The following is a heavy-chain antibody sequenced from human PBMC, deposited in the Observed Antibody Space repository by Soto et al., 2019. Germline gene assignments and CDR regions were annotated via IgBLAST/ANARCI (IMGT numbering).Heavy chain of an antibody. V-gene: IGHV3-7*01. CDR3: AIDSGYGSRASVNHYLDY. CDR1: GFTFGSYW. D-gene: IGHD3-10*01. CDR2: IKWDASEK. J-gene: IGHJ4*01. Sequence: EVQLEESGGGLVQPGGSLRLSCAASGFTFGSYWMSWVRQAPGKWPEWLATIKWDASEKKYVDSVKGRFTTSRDNAKNALYLQMDSLRAEDTAVYYCAIDSGYGSRASVNHYLDYWGQGTLVTVSS.